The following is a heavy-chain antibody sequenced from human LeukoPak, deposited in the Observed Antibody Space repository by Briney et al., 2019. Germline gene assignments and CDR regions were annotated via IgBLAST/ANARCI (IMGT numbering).Heavy chain of an antibody. CDR2: IYPGDSDT. CDR3: ARSSHYYYGSGPLHAYYFDY. D-gene: IGHD3-10*01. CDR1: RYSFTSYW. J-gene: IGHJ4*02. V-gene: IGHV5-51*01. Sequence: GESLKISCKGSRYSFTSYWIGWVRQKPGKGLEWMGIIYPGDSDTRNSPSLQGQVIISVDKSISTAYLQWSSLKASDTAMYYCARSSHYYYGSGPLHAYYFDYWGQGTLVTVSS.